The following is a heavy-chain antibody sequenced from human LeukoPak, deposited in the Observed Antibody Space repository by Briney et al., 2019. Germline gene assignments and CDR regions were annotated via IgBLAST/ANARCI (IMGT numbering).Heavy chain of an antibody. CDR2: IFYSGST. D-gene: IGHD3-22*01. CDR1: GGSVSSGTYC. CDR3: ARGLYYYDSSGYYSNWFDP. J-gene: IGHJ5*02. Sequence: SETLSLTCTVSGGSVSSGTYCWSWIRQPPGKGLEWVGYIFYSGSTNYNPSLKSRVTISVDTSKNQFSLKLSSVTAADTAVYYCARGLYYYDSSGYYSNWFDPWGQGTLVTVSS. V-gene: IGHV4-61*01.